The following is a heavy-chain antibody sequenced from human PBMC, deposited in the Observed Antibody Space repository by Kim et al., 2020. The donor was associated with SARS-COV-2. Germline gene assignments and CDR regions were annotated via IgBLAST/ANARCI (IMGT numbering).Heavy chain of an antibody. V-gene: IGHV1-24*01. D-gene: IGHD5-18*01. J-gene: IGHJ6*02. CDR2: FDPEDGET. Sequence: ASVKVSCKVSGYTLTELSMHWVRQAPGKGLEWMGGFDPEDGETIYAQKFQGRVTMTEDTSTDTAYMELSSLRSEDTAVYYCASITAMDKGYYYYGMDVWGQGTTVTVSS. CDR1: GYTLTELS. CDR3: ASITAMDKGYYYYGMDV.